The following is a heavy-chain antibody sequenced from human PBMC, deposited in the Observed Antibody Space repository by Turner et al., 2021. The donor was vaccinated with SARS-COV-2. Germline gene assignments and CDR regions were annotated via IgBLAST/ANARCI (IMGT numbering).Heavy chain of an antibody. D-gene: IGHD6-19*01. CDR1: GFTVSSYA. CDR2: ISSSGGSK. J-gene: IGHJ4*02. V-gene: IGHV3-23*01. Sequence: EVQLLESGGGLVQAGGSLRPSCAASGFTVSSYAMSWVRQAPGKGLECVSAISSSGGSKYYADSVKGRFTISRDNSKNTLYLQMNSLRAEDTAVYYCASPVIAVAGTTFAYWGQGTLVTVSS. CDR3: ASPVIAVAGTTFAY.